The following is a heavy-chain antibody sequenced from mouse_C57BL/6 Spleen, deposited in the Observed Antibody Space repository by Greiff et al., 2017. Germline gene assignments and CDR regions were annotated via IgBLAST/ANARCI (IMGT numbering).Heavy chain of an antibody. CDR2: SRNKANDYTT. CDR1: GFTFSDFY. J-gene: IGHJ4*01. D-gene: IGHD1-1*01. CDR3: ARDYYGSSDYAMDY. Sequence: EVQVVESGGGLVQSGRSLRLSCATSGFTFSDFYMEWVRQAPGKGLEWIAASRNKANDYTTEYSASVKGRFIVSRDTSQSILYLQMNALRAEDTAIYYCARDYYGSSDYAMDYWGQGTSVTVSS. V-gene: IGHV7-1*01.